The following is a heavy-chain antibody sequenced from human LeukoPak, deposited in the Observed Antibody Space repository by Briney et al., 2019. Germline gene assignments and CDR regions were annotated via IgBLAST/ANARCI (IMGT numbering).Heavy chain of an antibody. J-gene: IGHJ6*02. CDR2: MNPNSGNT. V-gene: IGHV1-8*01. D-gene: IGHD3-10*01. CDR1: GYTFTSYD. Sequence: GASVKVSCKASGYTFTSYDINWVRQATGQGLEWMGWMNPNSGNTGYAQKFQGRVTMTRNTSISTAYMELSSLRSEDTAEYYCARGSYGMRFYYYYYYGMDVWGQGTTVTVSS. CDR3: ARGSYGMRFYYYYYYGMDV.